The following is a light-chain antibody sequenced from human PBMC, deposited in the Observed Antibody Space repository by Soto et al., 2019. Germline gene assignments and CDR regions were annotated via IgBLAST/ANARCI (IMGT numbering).Light chain of an antibody. CDR2: VTS. CDR3: QQTFSAPGT. V-gene: IGKV1-39*01. CDR1: QNITKF. Sequence: DIQMTQSPSSLSASVGYRVSVTCRTSQNITKFLDWYQEKPGKAPKLLIYVTSNLENGVPSRLSGSGSGTRFTLSISSLQPEDFATYYCQQTFSAPGTFGPGTRV. J-gene: IGKJ1*01.